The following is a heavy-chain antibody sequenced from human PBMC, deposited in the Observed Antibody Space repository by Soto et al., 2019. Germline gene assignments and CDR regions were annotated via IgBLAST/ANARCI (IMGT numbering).Heavy chain of an antibody. V-gene: IGHV1-69*06. J-gene: IGHJ6*02. CDR3: ARFLRFVEWLPIYYYYGLDV. CDR1: GGTFSSYA. Sequence: QVQLVQSGAEVKKPGSSVKVSCKASGGTFSSYAISWVRQAPGQGLEWMGGIIPIFGTANYAQKFQGRVTITADKSTSTAYMELSSLRSEDTAVYYCARFLRFVEWLPIYYYYGLDVWGQGTTVTVSS. CDR2: IIPIFGTA. D-gene: IGHD3-3*01.